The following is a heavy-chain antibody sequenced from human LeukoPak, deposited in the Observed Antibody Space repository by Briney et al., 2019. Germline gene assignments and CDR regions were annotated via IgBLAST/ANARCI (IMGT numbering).Heavy chain of an antibody. J-gene: IGHJ4*02. CDR1: GGSFSGYY. CDR2: INHSGST. V-gene: IGHV4-34*01. CDR3: AFGGVIGPDY. Sequence: SETLSLTCAVYGGSFSGYYWSWIRQPPGKGLEWIGEINHSGSTNYNPSLKSRVTISVDTSKNQFSLKLSFVTAADSAVYYCAFGGVIGPDYWGQGTLVTVSS. D-gene: IGHD3-16*02.